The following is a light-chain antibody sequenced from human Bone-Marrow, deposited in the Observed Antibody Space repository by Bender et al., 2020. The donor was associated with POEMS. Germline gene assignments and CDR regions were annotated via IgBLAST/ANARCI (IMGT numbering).Light chain of an antibody. CDR2: EVT. J-gene: IGLJ2*01. V-gene: IGLV2-23*02. CDR1: YSDVGGYAF. CDR3: CSYADGSNLV. Sequence: QSALTHPASVPGSLGQSITISCTGTYSDVGGYAFVSWYQHHPGKTPKLILFEVTRRPSGVSDRFSGSKSGNTASLTISGLQADDEAVYYCCSYADGSNLVFGGGTKVTVL.